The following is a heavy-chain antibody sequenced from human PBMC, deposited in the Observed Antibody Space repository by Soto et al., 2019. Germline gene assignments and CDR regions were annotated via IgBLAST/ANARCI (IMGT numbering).Heavy chain of an antibody. D-gene: IGHD2-2*01. CDR3: ASCSSTSCYEGYYYYGMDV. CDR1: GYTFTSYG. J-gene: IGHJ6*02. Sequence: QVQLVQSGAEVKKPGASVKVSCKASGYTFTSYGISWVRQAPGQGLEWMGWISAYNGNTNYAQKLQGRVTMTTDTSTSTAYRELRSLRSDDTAVYYCASCSSTSCYEGYYYYGMDVWGQGTTVTVSS. V-gene: IGHV1-18*04. CDR2: ISAYNGNT.